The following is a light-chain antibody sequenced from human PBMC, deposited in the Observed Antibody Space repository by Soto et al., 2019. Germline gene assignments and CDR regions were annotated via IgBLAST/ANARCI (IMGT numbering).Light chain of an antibody. V-gene: IGKV1-9*01. CDR2: AAS. CDR3: QHRNDYPIT. CDR1: QGISTY. Sequence: DIQLTQSPSFLSASVGDRVTITCRASQGISTYLAWYQQKPGKAPKLLIYAASTLQSGVPSRFSGSGSGTEFTLTISSLQPEDFATYYCQHRNDYPITFGQGTRLEI. J-gene: IGKJ5*01.